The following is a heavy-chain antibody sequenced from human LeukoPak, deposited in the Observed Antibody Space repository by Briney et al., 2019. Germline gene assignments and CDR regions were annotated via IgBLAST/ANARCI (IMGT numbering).Heavy chain of an antibody. CDR2: INTNTGNP. V-gene: IGHV7-4-1*02. CDR3: ASFYYYGSGSYYNPPFDY. CDR1: GYTFTNYG. J-gene: IGHJ4*02. Sequence: ASVKVSCKASGYTFTNYGVSWVRQAPGQGLEWMGWINTNTGNPTYAQGFTGRFVFSLDTSVSTAYLQISSLKAEDTAVYYCASFYYYGSGSYYNPPFDYWGQGTLVTVSS. D-gene: IGHD3-10*01.